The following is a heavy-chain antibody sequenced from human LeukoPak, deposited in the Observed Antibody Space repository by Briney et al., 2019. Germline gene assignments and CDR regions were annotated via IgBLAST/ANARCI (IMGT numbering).Heavy chain of an antibody. V-gene: IGHV1-2*02. Sequence: ASVKVSCKASGYTFTGYYMHWVRQAPGQGLEWMGWINPNSGGTNYAQKFQGRVTMTRDTSISTAYMELSRLRSDDTAVYYCARRIGYCSGGSCYSYMDVWGKGTTVTVSS. J-gene: IGHJ6*03. CDR2: INPNSGGT. CDR3: ARRIGYCSGGSCYSYMDV. CDR1: GYTFTGYY. D-gene: IGHD2-15*01.